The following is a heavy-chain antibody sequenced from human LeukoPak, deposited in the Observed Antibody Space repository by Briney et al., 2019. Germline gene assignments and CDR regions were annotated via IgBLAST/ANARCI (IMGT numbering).Heavy chain of an antibody. V-gene: IGHV3-7*04. CDR3: ARDAGNSGYDLLDF. Sequence: GGSLRLSCAASGFTFSNFWMTWVRQAPGKGLEWVANMRQDGREKFYVDSVKGRFTISRDNAKSSLYLQMNSLRVEDTAVYYCARDAGNSGYDLLDFWGQGTLVTVSS. D-gene: IGHD5-12*01. CDR2: MRQDGREK. J-gene: IGHJ4*02. CDR1: GFTFSNFW.